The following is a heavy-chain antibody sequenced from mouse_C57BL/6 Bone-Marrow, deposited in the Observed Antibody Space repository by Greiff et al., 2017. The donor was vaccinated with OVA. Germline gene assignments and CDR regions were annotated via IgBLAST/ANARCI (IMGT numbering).Heavy chain of an antibody. V-gene: IGHV1-62-2*01. J-gene: IGHJ3*01. CDR2: FYPGSGSI. Sequence: QVQLQQSGAELVKPGASVKLSCKASGYTFTEYTIHWVKQRSGQGLEWIGWFYPGSGSIKYNEKFKGKATVTVDTSSSTANMQLSSLTSEDSAVYYCAGWEFAYWGQGTLVTVSA. CDR1: GYTFTEYT. CDR3: AGWEFAY. D-gene: IGHD4-1*01.